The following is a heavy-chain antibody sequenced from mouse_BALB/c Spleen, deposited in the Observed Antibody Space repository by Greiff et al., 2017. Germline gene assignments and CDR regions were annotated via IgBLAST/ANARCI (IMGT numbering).Heavy chain of an antibody. D-gene: IGHD3-1*01. Sequence: VHVKQSGPELVKPWPTVSIPCNVSGYSFTDYNMDWVKQSHGKSLEWIGDINTNNGDTNYNQKIKGMATLTVDKSSSTAYMELRSLTSEDTAVYYCARRARASAMDYWGQGTSVTVSS. J-gene: IGHJ4*01. V-gene: IGHV1-18*01. CDR3: ARRARASAMDY. CDR1: GYSFTDYN. CDR2: INTNNGDT.